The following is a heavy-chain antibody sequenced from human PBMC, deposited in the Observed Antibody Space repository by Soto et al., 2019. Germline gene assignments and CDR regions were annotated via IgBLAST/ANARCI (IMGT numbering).Heavy chain of an antibody. CDR2: IIPIFGTA. CDR3: AREGTIFEAVWFDP. J-gene: IGHJ5*02. V-gene: IGHV1-69*13. D-gene: IGHD3-3*01. CDR1: GGTFSSYA. Sequence: SVKVSCKASGGTFSSYAISWVRQAPGQGLEWMGGIIPIFGTANYAQKFQGRVTITADESTSTAYMELSSLRSEDTAVYYCAREGTIFEAVWFDPWGQGTLVTVSS.